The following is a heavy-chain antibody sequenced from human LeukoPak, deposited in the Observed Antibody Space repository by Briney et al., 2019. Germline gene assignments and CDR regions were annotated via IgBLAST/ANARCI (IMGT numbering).Heavy chain of an antibody. CDR2: IIPIFGTA. J-gene: IGHJ4*02. D-gene: IGHD2-2*01. V-gene: IGHV1-69*13. CDR1: GYTFTSYG. CDR3: ARGRTGYQHFDY. Sequence: SVKVSCKASGYTFTSYGISWVRQAPGQGLEWMGGIIPIFGTANYAQKFQGRVTITADESTSTAYMELSSLRSEDTAVYYCARGRTGYQHFDYWGQGTLVTVSS.